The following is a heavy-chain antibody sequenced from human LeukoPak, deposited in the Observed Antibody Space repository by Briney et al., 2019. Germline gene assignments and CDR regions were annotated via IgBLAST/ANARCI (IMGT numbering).Heavy chain of an antibody. J-gene: IGHJ4*02. CDR1: GFTFDDYA. Sequence: GRSLRLSCAASGFTFDDYAMHWVRQAPGKGLEWVSGISWNSGSIGYADSVKGRFTISRDNAKNSLYLQMNSLRAEDTALYYCAKGLYSYGGYFDYWGQGTLVTVSS. CDR3: AKGLYSYGGYFDY. D-gene: IGHD5-18*01. V-gene: IGHV3-9*01. CDR2: ISWNSGSI.